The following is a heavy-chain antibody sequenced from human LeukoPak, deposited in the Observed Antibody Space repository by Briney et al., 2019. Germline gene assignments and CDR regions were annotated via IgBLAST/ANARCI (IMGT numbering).Heavy chain of an antibody. J-gene: IGHJ4*02. CDR2: IIPIFGTA. CDR1: GGTFSSYA. Sequence: SVKVSCKASGGTFSSYAISWVRQAPGQGLEWMGGIIPIFGTANCAQKFQGRVTITADESTSTAYMELSSLRSEDTAVYYCARSVPATAILPPDYWGQGTLVTVSS. CDR3: ARSVPATAILPPDY. V-gene: IGHV1-69*01. D-gene: IGHD2-2*02.